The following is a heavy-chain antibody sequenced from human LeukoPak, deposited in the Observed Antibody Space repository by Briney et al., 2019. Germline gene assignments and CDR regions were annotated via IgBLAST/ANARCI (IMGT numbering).Heavy chain of an antibody. J-gene: IGHJ4*02. D-gene: IGHD2-2*02. V-gene: IGHV3-23*01. CDR1: GFVFSTYA. CDR3: VPHYCSTTTCYTDY. Sequence: GGSLRLSCAASGFVFSTYARSWVRQAPGKGLEWVSGISASGDKIFYADSVKGRFTISRDNSKNILYLQMNALAAEDTARYYCVPHYCSTTTCYTDYWGQGTMVPVSS. CDR2: ISASGDKI.